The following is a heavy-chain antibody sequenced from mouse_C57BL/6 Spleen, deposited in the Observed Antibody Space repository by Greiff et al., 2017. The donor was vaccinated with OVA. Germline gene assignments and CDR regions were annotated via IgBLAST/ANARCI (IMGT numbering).Heavy chain of an antibody. J-gene: IGHJ2*01. Sequence: EVQRVESGGGLVQPGGSLKLSCAASGFTFSDYYMYWVRQTPEKRLEWVAYISNGGGSTYYPDTVKGRFTISRDNAKNTLYLQMSRLKSEDTAMYYCAGHKSSSSLDYWGQGTTLTVSS. CDR2: ISNGGGST. V-gene: IGHV5-12*01. CDR3: AGHKSSSSLDY. CDR1: GFTFSDYY. D-gene: IGHD1-1*01.